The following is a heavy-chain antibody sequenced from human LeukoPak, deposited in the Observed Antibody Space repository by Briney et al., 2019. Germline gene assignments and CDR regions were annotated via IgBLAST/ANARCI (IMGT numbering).Heavy chain of an antibody. CDR2: MNPNSGNT. D-gene: IGHD3-22*01. V-gene: IGHV1-8*02. Sequence: ASVKVSCKASGYTFTSYYMHWVRQATGQGLEWMGWMNPNSGNTGYAQKFQGRVTMTRNTSISTAYMELSSLRSEDTAVYYCARGGSSGYYYYYYYYGMDVWGQGTTVTVSS. J-gene: IGHJ6*02. CDR1: GYTFTSYY. CDR3: ARGGSSGYYYYYYYYGMDV.